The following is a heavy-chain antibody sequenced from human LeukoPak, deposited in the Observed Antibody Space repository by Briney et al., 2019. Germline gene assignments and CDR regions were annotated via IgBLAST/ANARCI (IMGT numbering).Heavy chain of an antibody. J-gene: IGHJ4*02. D-gene: IGHD3-22*01. V-gene: IGHV3-48*01. CDR2: ISSSSSTI. CDR3: ARVQGSGYFFALDY. CDR1: GFTFSSYS. Sequence: RGSLRLSCAASGFTFSSYSMNWVRQAPGKGLEWVSYISSSSSTIYYADSVKGRFTISRDNAKNSLYLQMNSLRAEDTAVYYCARVQGSGYFFALDYWGQGTLVTVSS.